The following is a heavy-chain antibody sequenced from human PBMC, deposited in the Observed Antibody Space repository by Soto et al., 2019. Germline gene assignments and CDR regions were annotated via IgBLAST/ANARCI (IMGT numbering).Heavy chain of an antibody. V-gene: IGHV4-34*01. CDR3: VRAPKVSGSSQTRPDF. CDR2: ISQSGNT. J-gene: IGHJ4*02. D-gene: IGHD6-6*01. CDR1: SGSFSGYY. Sequence: PSETLSLTCSIYSGSFSGYYWSWIRQPPGKGLEWIGEISQSGNTNYSPSLKSRVSISIDTSKKQFSLNLASVSAADTAVYYCVRAPKVSGSSQTRPDFWGQGTLVNV.